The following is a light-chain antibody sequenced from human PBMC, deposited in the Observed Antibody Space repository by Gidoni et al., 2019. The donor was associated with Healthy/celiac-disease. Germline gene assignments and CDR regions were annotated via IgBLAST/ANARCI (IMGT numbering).Light chain of an antibody. CDR1: QSVSSY. V-gene: IGKV3-11*01. CDR2: DAS. Sequence: ELVLTQSPATLSLSPGERATLSCRASQSVSSYLAWYQQKPGQAPRLLIYDASNRATGIPARFSGSGSGTDFTLTISSLEPEDFAVYYCQQRSNWPPGRYTFGQGTKLEIK. CDR3: QQRSNWPPGRYT. J-gene: IGKJ2*01.